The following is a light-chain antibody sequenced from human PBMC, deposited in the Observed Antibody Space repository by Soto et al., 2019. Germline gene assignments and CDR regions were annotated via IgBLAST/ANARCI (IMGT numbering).Light chain of an antibody. V-gene: IGKV1-39*01. Sequence: DIQMTQSPSSLSASVGDRVTITCRASQSISRYLNWYQQKPGKAPKHLIYAASSLQSGVPSRFSGSGPGTAFTLTISSLQHEDFATYYCQQSYSTPPWTFGQGTKVEIK. CDR2: AAS. J-gene: IGKJ1*01. CDR1: QSISRY. CDR3: QQSYSTPPWT.